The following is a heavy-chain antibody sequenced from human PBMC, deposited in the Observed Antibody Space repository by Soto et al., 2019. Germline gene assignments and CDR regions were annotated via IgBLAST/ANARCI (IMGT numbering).Heavy chain of an antibody. CDR2: IWYDGSNK. V-gene: IGHV3-33*01. J-gene: IGHJ6*02. CDR3: ARGLGLYGMDV. D-gene: IGHD3-10*01. CDR1: GFTFSSYG. Sequence: GGSLRLSCAASGFTFSSYGMHWVRQAPGKGLEWVAVIWYDGSNKYYADSVKGRFTISRDNSKNTLYLQMNSLRAEDTAVYYCARGLGLYGMDVWGQGTTVTVSS.